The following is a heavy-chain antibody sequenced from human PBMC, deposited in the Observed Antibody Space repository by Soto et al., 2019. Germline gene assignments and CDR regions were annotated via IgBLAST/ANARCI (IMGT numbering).Heavy chain of an antibody. Sequence: SVKVSCKTSGDTFSRYTIIWVRQKKRQGLEWMGRIIPILGIANYAQKFQGRVTITADKSTSTAYMELSSLRSEDTAVYYCAREDAEITIFGVVIMYAFDIWGQGTMVTVSS. CDR3: AREDAEITIFGVVIMYAFDI. CDR1: GDTFSRYT. D-gene: IGHD3-3*01. J-gene: IGHJ3*02. CDR2: IIPILGIA. V-gene: IGHV1-69*04.